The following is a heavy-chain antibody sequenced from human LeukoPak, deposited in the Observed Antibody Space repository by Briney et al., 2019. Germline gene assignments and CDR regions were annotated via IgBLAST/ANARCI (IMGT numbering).Heavy chain of an antibody. Sequence: SQTLSLTCTVSGGSISSGSYYWSWIRQPAGKGLEWIRRIYTSGSTNYNPSLKSRVTISVGTSKNQFSLKLSSVTAADTAVYYCARGPSIRYFDWLLPPPFGYFDYWGQGTLVTVSS. CDR3: ARGPSIRYFDWLLPPPFGYFDY. CDR2: IYTSGST. CDR1: GGSISSGSYY. V-gene: IGHV4-61*02. D-gene: IGHD3-9*01. J-gene: IGHJ4*02.